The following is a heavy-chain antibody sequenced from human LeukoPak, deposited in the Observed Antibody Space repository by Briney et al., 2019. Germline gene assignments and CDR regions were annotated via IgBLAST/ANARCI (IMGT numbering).Heavy chain of an antibody. CDR2: IYWDDDK. J-gene: IGHJ5*02. D-gene: IGHD3-10*01. V-gene: IGHV2-5*02. CDR3: ARRGYYYDSGSYYRGLWFDP. CDR1: GFSLSTSGVG. Sequence: SGPTLVEPTQTLTLTCTFSGFSLSTSGVGVGWLRQPPGKALEWLALIYWDDDKRYSPSLKSRLTITKDTSKNQVVLTMTNMDPVDTATYYCARRGYYYDSGSYYRGLWFDPWGQGTLVTVSS.